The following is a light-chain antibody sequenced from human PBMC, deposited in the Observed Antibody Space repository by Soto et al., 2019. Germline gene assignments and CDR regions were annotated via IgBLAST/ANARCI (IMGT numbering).Light chain of an antibody. CDR2: AAS. V-gene: IGKV1-8*01. CDR1: QDISSY. CDR3: QQYYTYPQT. J-gene: IGKJ2*01. Sequence: AIRMTQSPSSFSASTGDRVTFTCRASQDISSYLAWYQQKPGEAPKLLIYAASTLQIGVPSRFSGSGSGTDFTLTISCLQSEDFATYYCQQYYTYPQTFGQGTKLDMK.